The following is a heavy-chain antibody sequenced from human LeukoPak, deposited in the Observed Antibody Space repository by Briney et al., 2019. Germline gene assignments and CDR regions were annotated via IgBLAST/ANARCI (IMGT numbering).Heavy chain of an antibody. V-gene: IGHV3-33*01. CDR1: GFTFSSNG. CDR2: IWYDGSNK. Sequence: GGSLRLSCAASGFTFSSNGMHWVRQAPGKGLEWVAVIWYDGSNKYYADSVKGRFTISRDNSKNTLYLQMNSLRAEDTAVYYCARGTTSIAVAGFDYWGQGTLVTASS. CDR3: ARGTTSIAVAGFDY. D-gene: IGHD6-19*01. J-gene: IGHJ4*02.